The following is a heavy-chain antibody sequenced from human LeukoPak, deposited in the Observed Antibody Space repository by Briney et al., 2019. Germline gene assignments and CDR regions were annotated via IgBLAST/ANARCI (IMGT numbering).Heavy chain of an antibody. J-gene: IGHJ4*02. CDR3: AREVVTAPSMGLGY. Sequence: PGGSLRLSCAASGFTFSTYSMDWVRQAPGKGLEYVSAISSNGGSTYYANSVKGRFTISRDNSKNTLYLQMGSLRAEDMAVYYCAREVVTAPSMGLGYWGQGTLVTVSS. V-gene: IGHV3-64*01. D-gene: IGHD2-21*02. CDR1: GFTFSTYS. CDR2: ISSNGGST.